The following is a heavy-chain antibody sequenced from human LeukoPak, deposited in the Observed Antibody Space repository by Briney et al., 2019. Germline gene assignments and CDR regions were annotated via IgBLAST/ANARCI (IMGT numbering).Heavy chain of an antibody. CDR1: TFTFSSYA. Sequence: RSMRLACAASTFTFSSYAMHCLRQAPGKGLEYVSAISSNGCSTYYANSVKGRFTISRDNSKNTLYLQMGSLGAEDMAVYYCARDGYYYDSSGYYSGYFDYWGQGTLVTVSS. CDR3: ARDGYYYDSSGYYSGYFDY. D-gene: IGHD3-22*01. V-gene: IGHV3-64*01. J-gene: IGHJ4*02. CDR2: ISSNGCST.